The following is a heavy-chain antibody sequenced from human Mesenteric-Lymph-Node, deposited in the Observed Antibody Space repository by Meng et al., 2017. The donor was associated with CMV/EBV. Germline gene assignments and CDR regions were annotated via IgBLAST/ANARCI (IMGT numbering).Heavy chain of an antibody. CDR2: INPSSGST. D-gene: IGHD6-6*01. J-gene: IGHJ4*02. Sequence: ASVKVSCKTSGYTFSSYYLHWVRQAPGQGLEWMGIINPSSGSTSYAQKFQGRVTMARDTSTSTVYMEVSSLRSEDTAIYYCARGGGSTSSEWGQGTLVTVSS. CDR3: ARGGGSTSSE. CDR1: GYTFSSYY. V-gene: IGHV1-46*01.